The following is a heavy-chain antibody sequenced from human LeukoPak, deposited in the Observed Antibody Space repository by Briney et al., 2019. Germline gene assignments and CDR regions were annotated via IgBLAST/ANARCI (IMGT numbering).Heavy chain of an antibody. J-gene: IGHJ4*02. V-gene: IGHV4-38-2*01. Sequence: PSETLSLTCALSGYSISSGYYWGWIRQPPGKGLEWIGSIYHSGSTYYNPSLTSRVTISVDTSKNQFSLKRSSVTAADTAVYCCASTRATHLSAAGTFHHHSYYFDYWGQGTLVTVSA. CDR3: ASTRATHLSAAGTFHHHSYYFDY. CDR2: IYHSGST. D-gene: IGHD6-13*01. CDR1: GYSISSGYY.